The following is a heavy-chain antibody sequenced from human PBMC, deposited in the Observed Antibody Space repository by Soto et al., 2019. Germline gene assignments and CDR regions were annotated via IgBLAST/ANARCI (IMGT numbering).Heavy chain of an antibody. CDR2: ISYDGSNK. D-gene: IGHD1-7*01. V-gene: IGHV3-30*18. CDR1: GFTFSSYG. J-gene: IGHJ4*02. Sequence: PGGSLRLSCAASGFTFSSYGMHWVRQAPGKGLEWVAVISYDGSNKYYADSVKGRFTISRDNSKNTLYLQMNSLRAEDTAVYYCAKTHLPTTYYFDYWGQGTLVTVSS. CDR3: AKTHLPTTYYFDY.